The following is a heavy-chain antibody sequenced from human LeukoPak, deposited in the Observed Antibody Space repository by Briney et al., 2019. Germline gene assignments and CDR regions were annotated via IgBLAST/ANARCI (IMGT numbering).Heavy chain of an antibody. CDR3: ARGGSSWYNAYFDY. CDR2: IYSAGST. J-gene: IGHJ4*02. V-gene: IGHV3-53*01. D-gene: IGHD6-13*01. CDR1: GFTVSSKY. Sequence: GGSLRLSCAASGFTVSSKYMSCVRQAPGKGLEWVSVIYSAGSTYYADSVKGRFTISRDNSKNTLYPQMDSLRAEDTAVYYCARGGSSWYNAYFDYWGQGTLVTVSS.